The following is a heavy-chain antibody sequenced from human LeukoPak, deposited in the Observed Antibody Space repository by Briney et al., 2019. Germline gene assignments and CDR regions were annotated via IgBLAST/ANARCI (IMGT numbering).Heavy chain of an antibody. CDR1: GYNFTTYG. Sequence: ASVKVSCKASGYNFTTYGISWVRQAPGQGPEWMGWIIDYGGHARYSEKLKGRITLTTDRSTSTVYMELRSLTYDDTARYYCVREGIYLAFDLWGQGTLVSVSS. J-gene: IGHJ5*02. V-gene: IGHV1-18*01. CDR3: VREGIYLAFDL. D-gene: IGHD3-16*02. CDR2: IIDYGGHA.